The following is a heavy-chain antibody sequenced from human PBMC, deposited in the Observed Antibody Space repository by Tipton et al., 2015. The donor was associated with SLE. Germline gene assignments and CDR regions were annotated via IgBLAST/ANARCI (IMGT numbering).Heavy chain of an antibody. CDR3: AREGIEMATIGN. V-gene: IGHV4-4*08. D-gene: IGHD5-24*01. Sequence: TLSLTCTVFGGSISSYYWSWIRQPPGKGQEWIGRIYTSGSTNYNPSLKSRVTISVDTSKNQFSLKLSSVTAADTAVYYCAREGIEMATIGNWGQGTMVTVSS. CDR2: IYTSGST. CDR1: GGSISSYY. J-gene: IGHJ3*01.